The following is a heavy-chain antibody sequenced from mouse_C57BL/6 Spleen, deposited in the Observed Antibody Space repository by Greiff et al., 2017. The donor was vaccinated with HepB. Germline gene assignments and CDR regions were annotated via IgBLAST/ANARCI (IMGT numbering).Heavy chain of an antibody. J-gene: IGHJ2*01. V-gene: IGHV1-15*01. D-gene: IGHD2-1*01. CDR2: IDPETGGT. Sequence: QVQLQQSGAELVRPGASVTLSCKASGYTFTDYEMHWVKQTPVHGLEWIGAIDPETGGTAYNQKFKGKAILTADKSSSTAYMELRSLTSEDSAVYYCTRVYYGNYYFDYWGQGTTLTVSS. CDR1: GYTFTDYE. CDR3: TRVYYGNYYFDY.